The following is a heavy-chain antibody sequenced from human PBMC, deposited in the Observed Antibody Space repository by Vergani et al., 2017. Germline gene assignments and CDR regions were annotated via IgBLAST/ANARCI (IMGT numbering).Heavy chain of an antibody. CDR3: ARHSTVEWLVKLGWIDP. D-gene: IGHD6-19*01. Sequence: QLQLHESGPGLVKPSATLSLTCSVSGASIRSSNYYWGWIRQPPGKGLEWIASIYYSGSTYYNPSLKSRVTISVDTSKNQFSLKLSSVTAADTAVYFCARHSTVEWLVKLGWIDPWGQGSLVTVSS. CDR1: GASIRSSNYY. CDR2: IYYSGST. V-gene: IGHV4-39*01. J-gene: IGHJ5*02.